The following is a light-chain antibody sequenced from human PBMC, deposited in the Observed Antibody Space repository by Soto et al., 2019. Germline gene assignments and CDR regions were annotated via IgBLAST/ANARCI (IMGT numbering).Light chain of an antibody. V-gene: IGKV1-39*01. CDR1: QSISSY. Sequence: DIQMTQSPSSLSASVGDRVTITCRASQSISSYLNWYQQKPGKAPKLLIYAASSLQSGVPSRFSGSGSGTDFTLTISSLRPEDFAPYYCQQSYSTPRTFGQGTKVEIK. CDR3: QQSYSTPRT. CDR2: AAS. J-gene: IGKJ1*01.